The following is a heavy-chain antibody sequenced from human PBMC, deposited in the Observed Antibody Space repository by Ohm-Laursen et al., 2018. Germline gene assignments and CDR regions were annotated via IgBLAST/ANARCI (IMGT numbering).Heavy chain of an antibody. Sequence: SQTLSLTCGVSGVSISSSYWSWIRQSPGKRLEWIGYVYYSGSTNFNPSLKSRVTISVDTSKNHFSLKLSPVTAADTAVYYCARGVTVTRFDPWGQGTLVTVSS. CDR1: GVSISSSY. V-gene: IGHV4-59*01. CDR2: VYYSGST. J-gene: IGHJ5*02. D-gene: IGHD4-11*01. CDR3: ARGVTVTRFDP.